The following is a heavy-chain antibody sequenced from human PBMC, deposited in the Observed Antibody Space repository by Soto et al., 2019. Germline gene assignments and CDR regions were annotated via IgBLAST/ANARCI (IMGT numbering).Heavy chain of an antibody. V-gene: IGHV3-30*18. CDR2: ISYDGSNK. CDR1: GFTFSSYG. CDR3: AKPFSLPWYSSGWKYGDGFDY. J-gene: IGHJ4*02. D-gene: IGHD6-19*01. Sequence: PGGSLRLSCAASGFTFSSYGMHWVRQAPGKGLEWVAVISYDGSNKYYADSVKGRFTISRDNSKNTLYLQMNSLRAEDTAVYYCAKPFSLPWYSSGWKYGDGFDYWGQGTLVTVSS.